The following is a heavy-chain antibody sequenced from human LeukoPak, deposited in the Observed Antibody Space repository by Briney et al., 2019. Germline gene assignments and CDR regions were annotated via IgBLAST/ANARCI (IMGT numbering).Heavy chain of an antibody. CDR1: GGSFSGYF. D-gene: IGHD4-11*01. CDR3: ARYYSNYLFDY. J-gene: IGHJ4*02. CDR2: INHSGST. Sequence: SETLSLTCAVYGGSFSGYFWNWIRQPPGKGLEWIGEINHSGSTNYNPSLKSQVTISVDTSKNQFSLKLSSVTAADTAVYYCARYYSNYLFDYWGQGTLVTVSS. V-gene: IGHV4-34*01.